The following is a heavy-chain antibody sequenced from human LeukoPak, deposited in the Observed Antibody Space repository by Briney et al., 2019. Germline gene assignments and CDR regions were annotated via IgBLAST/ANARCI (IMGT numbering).Heavy chain of an antibody. CDR1: GFTFDDYA. CDR2: ITGGGGST. V-gene: IGHV3-43*02. CDR3: AKESGKFDY. J-gene: IGHJ4*02. Sequence: GGSLRLSCAASGFTFDDYAMYWVRQAPGKGLEWVSLITGGGGSTYYADSVKGRFSISRDNSKNSLYLEMNSLRTEDAAMYYCAKESGKFDYWGQGTLVAVSS.